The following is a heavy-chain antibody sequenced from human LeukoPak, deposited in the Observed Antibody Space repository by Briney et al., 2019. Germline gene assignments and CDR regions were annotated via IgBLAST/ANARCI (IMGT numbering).Heavy chain of an antibody. CDR1: GFTFSSHA. CDR2: ISGSGGST. J-gene: IGHJ4*02. CDR3: AKDYCSGGSCYYDY. D-gene: IGHD2-15*01. V-gene: IGHV3-23*01. Sequence: GGSLRLSCAASGFTFSSHAMSWVRQAPGKGLEWVSAISGSGGSTYYADSVKGRFTISRDNSKNTLYLQMNSLRAEDTAVYYCAKDYCSGGSCYYDYWGQGTLVTVSS.